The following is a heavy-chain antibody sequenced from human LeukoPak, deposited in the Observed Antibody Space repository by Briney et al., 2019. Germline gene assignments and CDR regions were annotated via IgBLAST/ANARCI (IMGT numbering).Heavy chain of an antibody. V-gene: IGHV1-8*03. J-gene: IGHJ6*03. Sequence: ASVKVSCKASGYTFTSYDINWVRQAPGQGLEWMGWMNPNSGNTGYAQKFQGRVTITRNTSISTAYMELSSLRSEDTAVYYCARGIVVVPAARYYMDVWGKGTTVTVSS. D-gene: IGHD2-2*01. CDR2: MNPNSGNT. CDR3: ARGIVVVPAARYYMDV. CDR1: GYTFTSYD.